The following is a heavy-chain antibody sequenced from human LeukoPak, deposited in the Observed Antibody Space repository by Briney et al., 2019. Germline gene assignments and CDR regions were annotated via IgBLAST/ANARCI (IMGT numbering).Heavy chain of an antibody. CDR1: GYTFTGYH. CDR3: ARDAGGMDV. Sequence: ASMKVSCKASGYTFTGYHLHWVRQAPGQGLEWMGCINPNSGVSNYAQKFQGRVTMTRDTSIDTAYLDLSSLRSDDTAVYYCARDAGGMDVWGQGTTVTVS. V-gene: IGHV1-2*02. CDR2: INPNSGVS. J-gene: IGHJ6*02.